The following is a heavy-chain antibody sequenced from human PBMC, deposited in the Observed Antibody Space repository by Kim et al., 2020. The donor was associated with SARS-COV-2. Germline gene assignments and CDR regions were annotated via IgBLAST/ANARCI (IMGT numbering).Heavy chain of an antibody. Sequence: GGSLRLSCAASGFTFSSYAMHWVRQAPGKGLEWVAVISYDGSNKYYADSVKGRFTISRDNSKNTLYLQMNSLRAEDTAVYYCARGGGSDIVVVVAATRNNRFAPWGEGTLVTVS. CDR1: GFTFSSYA. CDR2: ISYDGSNK. J-gene: IGHJ5*02. D-gene: IGHD2-15*01. CDR3: ARGGGSDIVVVVAATRNNRFAP. V-gene: IGHV3-30*04.